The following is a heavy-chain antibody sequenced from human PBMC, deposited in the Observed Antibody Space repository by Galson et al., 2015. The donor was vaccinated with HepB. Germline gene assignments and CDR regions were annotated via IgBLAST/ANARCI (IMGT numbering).Heavy chain of an antibody. V-gene: IGHV3-64*01. D-gene: IGHD2-2*01. CDR2: ISSNGGST. CDR3: ARDLCGCSSTSCYRWGNWFDP. J-gene: IGHJ5*02. Sequence: SLRLSCAASGFTFSSYAMHWVRQAPGKGLEYVSAISSNGGSTYYANSVKGRFTISRDNSKNTLYLQMGSLRAEDMAVYYCARDLCGCSSTSCYRWGNWFDPWGQGTLVTVSS. CDR1: GFTFSSYA.